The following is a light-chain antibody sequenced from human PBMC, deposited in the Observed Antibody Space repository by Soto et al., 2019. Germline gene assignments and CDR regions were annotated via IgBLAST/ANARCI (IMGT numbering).Light chain of an antibody. Sequence: DIPLTQSPSFLSASVGDRGTITCRASQGITSYLAWYQLKPGKAPKLLIYAASTLQSGVPSRFSGSGSGTEFTLTISSLQPEDFGTYYCQQLNSYPLTFGGGTKVDIK. CDR1: QGITSY. V-gene: IGKV1-9*01. CDR3: QQLNSYPLT. CDR2: AAS. J-gene: IGKJ4*01.